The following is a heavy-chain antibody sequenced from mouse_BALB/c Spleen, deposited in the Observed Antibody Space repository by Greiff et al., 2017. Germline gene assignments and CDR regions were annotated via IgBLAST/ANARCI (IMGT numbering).Heavy chain of an antibody. Sequence: EVKLMESGGGLVKPGGSLKLSCAASGFTFSSYGMSWVRQTPDKRLEWVATISSGGSYTYYPDSVKGRFTISRDNAKNTLYLQMSSLKSEDTAMYYCARQDYYGSSSGFAYWGQGTLVTVSA. CDR3: ARQDYYGSSSGFAY. J-gene: IGHJ3*01. D-gene: IGHD1-1*01. CDR2: ISSGGSYT. V-gene: IGHV5-6*03. CDR1: GFTFSSYG.